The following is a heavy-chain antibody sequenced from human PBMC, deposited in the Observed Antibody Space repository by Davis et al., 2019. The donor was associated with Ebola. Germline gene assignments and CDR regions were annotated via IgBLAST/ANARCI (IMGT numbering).Heavy chain of an antibody. CDR1: GGSISSSSYY. CDR2: IYYSGST. V-gene: IGHV4-39*01. Sequence: PSETLSLTCTVSGGSISSSSYYWGWIRQPPGKGLEWIGSIYYSGSTYYNPSLKSRVTISVDTSKNQFSLKLSSETAADTAVYYCARGWYQLLRYFDYWGQGTLVTVSS. J-gene: IGHJ4*02. D-gene: IGHD2-2*01. CDR3: ARGWYQLLRYFDY.